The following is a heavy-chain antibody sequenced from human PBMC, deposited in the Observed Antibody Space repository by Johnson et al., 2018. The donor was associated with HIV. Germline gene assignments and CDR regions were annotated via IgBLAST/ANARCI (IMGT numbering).Heavy chain of an antibody. J-gene: IGHJ3*02. CDR1: GLTFSNYG. D-gene: IGHD7-27*01. Sequence: QVQLVESGGGVVQPGRSLRLSCAASGLTFSNYGSHWVRQAPGKGLEWVAFIRYDGSNKYYADSVKGRFTISRDNSKNTLYLQMNSLRAEDTAVYYCARESRLGPLAHAFDIWGQGTMVTVSS. CDR2: IRYDGSNK. V-gene: IGHV3-30*02. CDR3: ARESRLGPLAHAFDI.